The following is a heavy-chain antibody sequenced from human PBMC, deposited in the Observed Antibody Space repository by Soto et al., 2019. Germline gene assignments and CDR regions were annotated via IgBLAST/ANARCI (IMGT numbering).Heavy chain of an antibody. CDR3: ARDSLRYCSGGSCYSDYFYGMDV. J-gene: IGHJ6*02. CDR1: GGTFSSYA. V-gene: IGHV1-69*13. Sequence: SVKVSCKASGGTFSSYAISCVRQAPGQGLEWMGGIIPIFGTANYAQKFQGRVTITADESTSTAYMELSSLRSEDTAVYYCARDSLRYCSGGSCYSDYFYGMDVWGQGTTVTVSS. D-gene: IGHD2-15*01. CDR2: IIPIFGTA.